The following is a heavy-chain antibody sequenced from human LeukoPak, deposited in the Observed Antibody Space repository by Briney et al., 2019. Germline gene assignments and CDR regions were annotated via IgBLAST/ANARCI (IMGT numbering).Heavy chain of an antibody. CDR3: AKVDAAGTYYFDY. CDR2: ISGSGGST. D-gene: IGHD6-13*01. J-gene: IGHJ4*02. Sequence: PGGSLRLSCAASEFTFNNYAMSWVRQAPGKGLEWVSAISGSGGSTYYADSVKGRFTISRDNSKNTLYLQMNSLRAENTAVYYCAKVDAAGTYYFDYWGQGTLVTVSS. V-gene: IGHV3-23*01. CDR1: EFTFNNYA.